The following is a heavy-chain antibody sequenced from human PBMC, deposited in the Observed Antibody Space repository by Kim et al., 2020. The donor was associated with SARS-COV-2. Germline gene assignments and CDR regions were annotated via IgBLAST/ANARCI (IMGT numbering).Heavy chain of an antibody. J-gene: IGHJ6*02. D-gene: IGHD6-19*01. V-gene: IGHV4-39*01. Sequence: RRVTISVDTSKNQFSLKLSSVTAADTAVYYCARREEEGWYPYYYYGMDVWGQGTTVTVSS. CDR3: ARREEEGWYPYYYYGMDV.